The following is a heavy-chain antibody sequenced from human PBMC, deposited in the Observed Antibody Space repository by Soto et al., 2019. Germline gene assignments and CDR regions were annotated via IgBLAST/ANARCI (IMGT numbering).Heavy chain of an antibody. D-gene: IGHD1-26*01. V-gene: IGHV3-23*01. J-gene: IGHJ6*02. CDR3: AKVGGATFYYYYGMDV. CDR1: GFSFSTYP. Sequence: PGGSLRLSCAASGFSFSTYPMSWVRQAPGKGLEWVSAISPSGDNTYYADSVRGRFTISRDNSKNTLYLHMISLRVEDTALYYCAKVGGATFYYYYGMDVWGQGTTVTVSS. CDR2: ISPSGDNT.